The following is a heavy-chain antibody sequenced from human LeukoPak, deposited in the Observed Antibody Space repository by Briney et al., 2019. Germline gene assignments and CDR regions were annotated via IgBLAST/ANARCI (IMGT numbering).Heavy chain of an antibody. CDR2: IYYSGST. CDR3: ASVYYDPPHYFDY. CDR1: GGSLSSGGYY. V-gene: IGHV4-31*03. J-gene: IGHJ4*02. Sequence: SETPSLTCTVSGGSLSSGGYYWSWIRQHPGKALEWIGYIYYSGSTYYNPSLKSRVTISVDTSKNQFSLKLSSVTAADTAVCYCASVYYDPPHYFDYWGQGTLVTVSS. D-gene: IGHD3-3*01.